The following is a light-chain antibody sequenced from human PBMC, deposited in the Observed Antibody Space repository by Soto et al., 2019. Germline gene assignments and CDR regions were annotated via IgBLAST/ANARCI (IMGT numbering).Light chain of an antibody. V-gene: IGKV3-11*01. CDR1: QSVSSY. J-gene: IGKJ1*01. Sequence: EIVLTQSPATLSLSPGERATLSCRASQSVSSYLASYQQKPGQAPRLLIYDASNRATAITARFSGSGCGTDFTLIIRSLEPEYFAVYCRQQRSNCPPWTFGQGTKLEIK. CDR2: DAS. CDR3: QQRSNCPPWT.